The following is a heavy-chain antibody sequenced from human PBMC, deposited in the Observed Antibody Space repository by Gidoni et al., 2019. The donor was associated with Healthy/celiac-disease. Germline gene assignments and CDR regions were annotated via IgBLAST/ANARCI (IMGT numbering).Heavy chain of an antibody. CDR3: ARHDNWNYGADY. J-gene: IGHJ4*02. D-gene: IGHD1-7*01. CDR1: GGSISSSSYY. CDR2: IYYSGSP. Sequence: QLQLQESGPGLVKPSATLSLTCTVSGGSISSSSYYWGWIRQPPGKGLEWIGSIYYSGSPDYNPSLKIRVTISVDTSKNQFSLKLSSVTAADTAVYYCARHDNWNYGADYWCQGTLVTVSS. V-gene: IGHV4-39*01.